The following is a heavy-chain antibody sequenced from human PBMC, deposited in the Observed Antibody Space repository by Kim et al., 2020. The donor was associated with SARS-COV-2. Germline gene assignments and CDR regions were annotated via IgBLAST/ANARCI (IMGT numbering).Heavy chain of an antibody. D-gene: IGHD3-22*01. J-gene: IGHJ5*02. CDR2: LWYDGSNK. V-gene: IGHV3-33*01. CDR1: EFIFSSYG. CDR3: ARDGGSGSPTVWFDP. Sequence: GGSLRLSCAASEFIFSSYGMHWVRQAPGKGLEWVAGLWYDGSNKYYAESVKGRFTISRDNSKNMLYLEMNSLRAEDTAVYYCARDGGSGSPTVWFDPWGQGTLVIVSS.